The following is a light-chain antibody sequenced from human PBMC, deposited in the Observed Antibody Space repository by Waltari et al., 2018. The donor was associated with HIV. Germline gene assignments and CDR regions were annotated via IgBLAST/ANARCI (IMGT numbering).Light chain of an antibody. CDR1: SGAVGGYNF. CDR2: NVX. Sequence: QSALTPPASVSGSPGQSITISCTGTSGAVGGYNFVSWSQKHPGKAPKLIIYNVXXRPSGVSIRFSGSRSXXTXSLTISGLQAEDEADYFCSSYTSXGPRXVLXGGGTRLTVL. CDR3: SSYTSXGPRXVL. J-gene: IGLJ2*01. V-gene: IGLV2-14*03.